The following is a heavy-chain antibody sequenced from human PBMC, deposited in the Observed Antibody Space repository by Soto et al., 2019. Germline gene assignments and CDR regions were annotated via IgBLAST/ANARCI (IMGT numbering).Heavy chain of an antibody. CDR3: ASRYYLPLPAGGSGDTEFFLH. Sequence: QVQLVQSGADLKKPGSSVKVSCKASGGTFSSYTVGWVRQAPGQGLEWMGGIIPISGSASYAQKFQGRVTITADESTAYMEPSSLTSKDTAVYYCASRYYLPLPAGGSGDTEFFLHWGQGTLVTVSS. D-gene: IGHD3-10*01. CDR1: GGTFSSYT. J-gene: IGHJ1*01. CDR2: IIPISGSA. V-gene: IGHV1-69*01.